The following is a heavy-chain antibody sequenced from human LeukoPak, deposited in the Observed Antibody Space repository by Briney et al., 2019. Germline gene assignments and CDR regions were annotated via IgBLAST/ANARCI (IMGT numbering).Heavy chain of an antibody. CDR3: ATTPRVVYFDY. D-gene: IGHD2-8*02. CDR2: IYPGGTT. CDR1: EHIVSTNY. J-gene: IGHJ4*02. V-gene: IGHV3-66*01. Sequence: PGGSLRLSCVGSEHIVSTNYMSWLRQAPGKGLEWVSVIYPGGTTYYADSVKGRFTTSRDNSKVYLQMNSLRVEDTAVYYCATTPRVVYFDYWGQGTLVTVSS.